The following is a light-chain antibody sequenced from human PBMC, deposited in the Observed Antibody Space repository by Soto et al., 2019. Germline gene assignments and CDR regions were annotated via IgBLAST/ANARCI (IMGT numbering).Light chain of an antibody. V-gene: IGLV2-14*01. CDR3: SSYTSSSTQV. Sequence: SVLTQPASVSGSPGQSITISCTGTSSDVGGYNYVSWYQQHPGKAPKLMIYEVSNRPSGVSNRFSGSKSGNTASLTISGLQAEDEADYYCSSYTSSSTQVFGTGTKVTLL. CDR2: EVS. J-gene: IGLJ1*01. CDR1: SSDVGGYNY.